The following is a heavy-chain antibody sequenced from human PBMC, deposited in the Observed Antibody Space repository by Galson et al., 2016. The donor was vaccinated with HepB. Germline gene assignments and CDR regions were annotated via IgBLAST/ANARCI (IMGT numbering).Heavy chain of an antibody. V-gene: IGHV3-30*03. CDR1: GFTFSNYG. D-gene: IGHD2-15*01. Sequence: SLRPSCAASGFTFSNYGMHWVRQAPGKGLEWVAVMSYDGNKKYYADSAKGRFTISRDVSKNTLSLQMNSLRPEDTAVYYCATLAATGALDIWGQGTMVTVSS. CDR3: ATLAATGALDI. J-gene: IGHJ3*02. CDR2: MSYDGNKK.